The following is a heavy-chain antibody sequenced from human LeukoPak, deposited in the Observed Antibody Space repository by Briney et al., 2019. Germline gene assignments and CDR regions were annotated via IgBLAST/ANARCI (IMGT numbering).Heavy chain of an antibody. CDR3: ARAWGEDRAARPYYFDY. CDR1: GYTSSNYA. CDR2: ICAYNGNT. D-gene: IGHD6-6*01. J-gene: IGHJ4*02. Sequence: ASVKVSCTASGYTSSNYAISCVRQTPRQGVAWVGWICAYNGNTNYAPKLQGSVTMTQDTSTSAAYMELRSLRSDDTAVYYGARAWGEDRAARPYYFDYWGQGSRVTVSS. V-gene: IGHV1-18*01.